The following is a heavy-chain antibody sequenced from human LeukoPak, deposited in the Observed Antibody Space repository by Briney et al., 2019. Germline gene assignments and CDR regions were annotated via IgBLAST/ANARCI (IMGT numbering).Heavy chain of an antibody. CDR3: ARDDTGYGLFDS. J-gene: IGHJ5*01. D-gene: IGHD3-9*01. Sequence: PGGSLRLSCAASGFTFSSYTMHWVRQAPGKALEWVTLISYIGSNIYYADSVKGRFTISRDNSKNTLYLQMNSLRPEDTAVYYCARDDTGYGLFDSWGQGTLVTVSS. CDR2: ISYIGSNI. CDR1: GFTFSSYT. V-gene: IGHV3-30-3*01.